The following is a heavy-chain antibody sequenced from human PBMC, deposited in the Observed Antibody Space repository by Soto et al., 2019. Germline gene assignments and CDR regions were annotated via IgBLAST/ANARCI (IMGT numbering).Heavy chain of an antibody. D-gene: IGHD5-18*01. CDR2: ISYDGSNK. Sequence: GGSLRLSCAASGFTFSSDAMHWVRQAPGKGLEWVAVISYDGSNKYYADSVKGRFTISRDNSKNTLYLQMNSLRAEDTAVYYCARDQIAAMVILLFDYWGQGTLVTVSS. CDR3: ARDQIAAMVILLFDY. CDR1: GFTFSSDA. V-gene: IGHV3-30-3*01. J-gene: IGHJ4*02.